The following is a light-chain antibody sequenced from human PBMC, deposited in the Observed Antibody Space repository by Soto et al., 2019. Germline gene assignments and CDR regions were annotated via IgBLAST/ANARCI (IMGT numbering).Light chain of an antibody. Sequence: DIQVTQSPSSLSASVGDTVTITCRTSQSISGKLSWYQQKPGKAPKLLIYAASSLQSGVPSRFSGSGSGTDFTLTISSLQPEDFATYYCQQSYSTPWTFGQGTKVDIK. CDR2: AAS. CDR1: QSISGK. CDR3: QQSYSTPWT. J-gene: IGKJ1*01. V-gene: IGKV1-39*01.